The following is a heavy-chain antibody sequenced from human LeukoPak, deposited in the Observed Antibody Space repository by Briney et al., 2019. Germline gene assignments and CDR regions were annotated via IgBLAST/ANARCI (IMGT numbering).Heavy chain of an antibody. J-gene: IGHJ3*02. CDR1: GASISSYY. CDR2: IYYSGST. CDR3: ARLLGGYVPAFDI. Sequence: SETLSLTCTVSGASISSYYWSWIRQPPGKGLEWIGYIYYSGSTNYNPSLKSRVTISVDTSQNQFSLKLSSVTAADTAVYYCARLLGGYVPAFDIWGQGTMVTVSS. D-gene: IGHD3-9*01. V-gene: IGHV4-59*01.